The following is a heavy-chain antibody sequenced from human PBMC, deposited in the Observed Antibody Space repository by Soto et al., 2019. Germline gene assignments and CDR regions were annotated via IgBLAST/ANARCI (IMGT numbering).Heavy chain of an antibody. CDR3: AHRILRTVFGLVTTTAIYFDF. J-gene: IGHJ4*02. V-gene: IGHV2-5*02. D-gene: IGHD3-3*01. CDR1: GFSLTTSGVG. CDR2: IYWDDDK. Sequence: QITLNESGPTVVKPAATLTLTCTFSGFSLTTSGVGVGWIRQSPGKAPEWLALIYWDDDKRYSASLKSWLTITKDTSKNQVVLTMASVDPADTATYYCAHRILRTVFGLVTTTAIYFDFWGQGTPVVVSS.